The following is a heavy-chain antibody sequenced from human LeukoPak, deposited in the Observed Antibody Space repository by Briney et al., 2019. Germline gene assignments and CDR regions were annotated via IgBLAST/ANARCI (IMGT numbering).Heavy chain of an antibody. J-gene: IGHJ4*02. CDR3: ARHFSPLRDSSGYYRY. D-gene: IGHD3-22*01. CDR1: GFTFSSYE. CDR2: ISGSGRTM. V-gene: IGHV3-48*03. Sequence: QPGGSLRLSCAASGFTFSSYEMNWVRQAPGKGLEWVSYISGSGRTMSYADSVKGRFTISRDNAKNSLYLQMNSLKASDTAMYYCARHFSPLRDSSGYYRYWGRGTLVTVSS.